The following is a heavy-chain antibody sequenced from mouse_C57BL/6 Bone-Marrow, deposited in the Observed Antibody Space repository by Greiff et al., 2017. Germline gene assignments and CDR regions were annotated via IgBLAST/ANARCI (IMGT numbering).Heavy chain of an antibody. Sequence: EVQLQQSGAELVRPGASVKLSCTASGFNIKDDYMHWVKPRPEQGLEWIGWIDPENGDTEYAPTFQGQATITADTSSNTAYLQLSSLTSEYTAVYYCTAYSNPYYAMDYWGQGTSVTVSS. CDR3: TAYSNPYYAMDY. CDR2: IDPENGDT. D-gene: IGHD2-5*01. V-gene: IGHV14-4*01. J-gene: IGHJ4*01. CDR1: GFNIKDDY.